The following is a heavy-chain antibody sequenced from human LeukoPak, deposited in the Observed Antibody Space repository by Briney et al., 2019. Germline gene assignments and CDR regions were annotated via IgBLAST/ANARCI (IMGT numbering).Heavy chain of an antibody. D-gene: IGHD3-9*01. J-gene: IGHJ4*02. CDR2: IKQDGSGK. CDR3: ARPIFTSGWDAFGY. Sequence: PGGSLRLSCAASGLTFRNYWMSWVRQAPGKGLEWVANIKQDGSGKNYVDSVKGRFTISRDNAKNSLYLQMNSLRAEDTAIYYCARPIFTSGWDAFGYWGQGTLVIVSS. V-gene: IGHV3-7*01. CDR1: GLTFRNYW.